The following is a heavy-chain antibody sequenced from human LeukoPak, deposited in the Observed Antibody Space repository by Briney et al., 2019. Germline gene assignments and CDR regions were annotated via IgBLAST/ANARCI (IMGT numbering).Heavy chain of an antibody. CDR3: ARHYTYGPRRFDY. CDR1: GGSFSGYY. J-gene: IGHJ4*02. Sequence: SETLSLTCAVYGGSFSGYYWSWIRQPPGKGLEWIGEINHSGRTNYNPSLKSRVTISVDTSKNQFSLKLSSVTAADTAVYYCARHYTYGPRRFDYWGQGTLVTVSS. CDR2: INHSGRT. D-gene: IGHD4-11*01. V-gene: IGHV4-34*01.